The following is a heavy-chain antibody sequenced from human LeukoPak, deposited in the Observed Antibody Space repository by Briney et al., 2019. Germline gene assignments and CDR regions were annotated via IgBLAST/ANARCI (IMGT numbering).Heavy chain of an antibody. CDR3: ARKGYSYGYDYFDY. D-gene: IGHD5-18*01. J-gene: IGHJ4*02. Sequence: ASVKVSCKASGGTFSSYAISWVRQAPGQGLEWMGGIIPIFGTANYAQKFQGRVTITADKSTSTAYMELSSLRSEDTAVYHCARKGYSYGYDYFDYWGQGTLVTVSS. CDR2: IIPIFGTA. V-gene: IGHV1-69*06. CDR1: GGTFSSYA.